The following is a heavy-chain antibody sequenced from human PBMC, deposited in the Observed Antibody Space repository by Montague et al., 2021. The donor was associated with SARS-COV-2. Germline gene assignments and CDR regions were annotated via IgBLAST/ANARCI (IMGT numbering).Heavy chain of an antibody. V-gene: IGHV4-39*02. CDR1: GESIDRDTYY. Sequence: SETLSLTCIVSGESIDRDTYYWGWIRQSPGKGLVWIGSLSSSGSTYYNPSLRSRVPISMDTSKNHFSLKVNSVTATDTAVYFCARPGSVSGWFYFDDWGQGTLVSVSS. J-gene: IGHJ4*02. D-gene: IGHD6-19*01. CDR2: LSSSGST. CDR3: ARPGSVSGWFYFDD.